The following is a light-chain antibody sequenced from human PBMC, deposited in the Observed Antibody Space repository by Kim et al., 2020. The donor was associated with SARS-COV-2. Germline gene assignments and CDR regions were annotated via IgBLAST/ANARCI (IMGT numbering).Light chain of an antibody. J-gene: IGLJ2*01. Sequence: VALGQTVRITCQGDSLRSYYATWYQQRPGQAPKVVIYGKDNRPSGVPDRFSGSSSGNTAYLTITGTQAGDEADYYCNSRDSNDYVVFGGGTKVTVL. CDR3: NSRDSNDYVV. CDR2: GKD. V-gene: IGLV3-19*01. CDR1: SLRSYY.